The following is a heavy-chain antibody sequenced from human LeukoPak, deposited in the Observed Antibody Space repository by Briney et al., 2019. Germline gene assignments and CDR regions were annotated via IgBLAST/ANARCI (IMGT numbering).Heavy chain of an antibody. CDR2: ISYTGST. Sequence: PSETLSLTCAVSGGSISSAYWSWIRQPPGKGLEWIVYISYTGSTNYNPSLKSRVTISLDTSKKQFSLKVRSVTAADTAVYYCARVGNGRSVDQWGQGTLVTVSS. CDR1: GGSISSAY. J-gene: IGHJ4*02. D-gene: IGHD7-27*01. V-gene: IGHV4-59*01. CDR3: ARVGNGRSVDQ.